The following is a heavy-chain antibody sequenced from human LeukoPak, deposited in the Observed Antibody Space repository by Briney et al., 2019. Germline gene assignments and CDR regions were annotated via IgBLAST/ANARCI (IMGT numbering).Heavy chain of an antibody. CDR3: ARDHQVTAIRYYYGMDV. J-gene: IGHJ6*04. Sequence: ASVKVSCKASGYTFTSYYMHWVRQAPGQGLEWMGIINPSGGSTSYAQKFQGRVTMTRDTSTSTVYMELSSLRSEDTAVCYCARDHQVTAIRYYYGMDVWGKGTTVTVSS. CDR1: GYTFTSYY. V-gene: IGHV1-46*01. D-gene: IGHD2-21*02. CDR2: INPSGGST.